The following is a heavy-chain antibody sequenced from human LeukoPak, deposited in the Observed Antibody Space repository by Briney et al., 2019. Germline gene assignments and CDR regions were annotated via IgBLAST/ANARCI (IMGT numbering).Heavy chain of an antibody. Sequence: GGSLRLSCASSGFTFSSYGMHWVRQAPGKGLEWVAVISYDGINKYYADSVKGRFTISRDNSKNTLYLQMNSLRAEDTAVYYCAKDNSGSSTGGYYFDSWGQGTLVTVSS. D-gene: IGHD1-26*01. CDR2: ISYDGINK. J-gene: IGHJ4*02. CDR3: AKDNSGSSTGGYYFDS. V-gene: IGHV3-30*18. CDR1: GFTFSSYG.